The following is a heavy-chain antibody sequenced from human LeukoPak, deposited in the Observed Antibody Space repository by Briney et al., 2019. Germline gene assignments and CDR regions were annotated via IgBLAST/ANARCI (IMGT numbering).Heavy chain of an antibody. CDR3: ARPNTDYDILTGHDAFDI. D-gene: IGHD3-9*01. V-gene: IGHV3-21*01. CDR1: GFSFSSHG. Sequence: GGSLRLSCAASGFSFSSHGMSWVRQAPGKGLEWVSSISSSSSYIYYADSVKGRFTISRDNAKNSLYLQMNSLRAADTAVYYCARPNTDYDILTGHDAFDIWGQGTMVTVSS. CDR2: ISSSSSYI. J-gene: IGHJ3*02.